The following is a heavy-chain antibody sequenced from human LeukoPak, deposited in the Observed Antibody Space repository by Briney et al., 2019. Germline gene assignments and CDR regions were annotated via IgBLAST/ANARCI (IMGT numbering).Heavy chain of an antibody. Sequence: GESLKISCKVSGYTFTTYWIGWVRQMPGKGLEWMGIIYPADSDTRYSPSFQGQVTISVDKSISTAYLQWSSLKASDTAIYYCARRLSYYGYIDYWGQGTLVTVSS. D-gene: IGHD3-10*01. CDR1: GYTFTTYW. CDR3: ARRLSYYGYIDY. J-gene: IGHJ4*02. CDR2: IYPADSDT. V-gene: IGHV5-51*01.